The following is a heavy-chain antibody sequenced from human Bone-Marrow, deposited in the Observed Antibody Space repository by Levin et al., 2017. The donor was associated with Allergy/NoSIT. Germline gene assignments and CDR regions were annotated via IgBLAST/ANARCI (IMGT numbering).Heavy chain of an antibody. D-gene: IGHD2-21*02. CDR3: ATCGDDCIDVFGI. Sequence: SETLSLTCAVSGYSISDYYWGWIRQPPGKGLEWIGSIYQSGNTSYNPSLKSRATISVDKSKNQFSLKLISVTAADTAVYYCATCGDDCIDVFGIWGQGTMVTVSS. CDR1: GYSISDYY. CDR2: IYQSGNT. V-gene: IGHV4-38-2*01. J-gene: IGHJ3*02.